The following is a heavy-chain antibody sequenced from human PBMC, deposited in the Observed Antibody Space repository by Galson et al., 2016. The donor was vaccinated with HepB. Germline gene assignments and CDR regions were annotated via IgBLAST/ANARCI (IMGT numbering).Heavy chain of an antibody. CDR1: GGSISSGGYY. CDR3: AREIRTHFGESINWFDP. Sequence: TLSLTCTVSGGSISSGGYYWSWIRQHPGKGLEWIGYIYYSGSTYYNPSLKSRVTISVDTSKNQFSLKMSSVTAADTAVYYCAREIRTHFGESINWFDPWGQGTLVTVSS. J-gene: IGHJ5*02. V-gene: IGHV4-31*03. CDR2: IYYSGST. D-gene: IGHD3-10*01.